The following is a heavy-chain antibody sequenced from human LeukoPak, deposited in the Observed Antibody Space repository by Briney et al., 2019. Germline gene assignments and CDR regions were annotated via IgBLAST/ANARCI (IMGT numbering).Heavy chain of an antibody. CDR3: AREGYIVVVPATIGDPQDETFGI. Sequence: PSETLSLTCTVSGGSISRYYWTWIRQPAGEGREWIGRIYPSGSTNYNPSLKSRVTMSVDTSRNQFSLKLNSVTAADTAVYYCAREGYIVVVPATIGDPQDETFGIWGQGTMVTVSS. J-gene: IGHJ3*02. V-gene: IGHV4-4*07. CDR2: IYPSGST. D-gene: IGHD2-2*01. CDR1: GGSISRYY.